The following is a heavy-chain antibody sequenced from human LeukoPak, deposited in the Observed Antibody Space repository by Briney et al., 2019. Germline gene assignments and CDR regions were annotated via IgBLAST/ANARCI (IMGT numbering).Heavy chain of an antibody. J-gene: IGHJ4*02. CDR3: ASMGFYYGSGSYYNPNGFVY. V-gene: IGHV5-51*01. D-gene: IGHD3-10*01. CDR2: IYPGDSDT. CDR1: GYSFTSYW. Sequence: GESLKISCKGSGYSFTSYWIGWVRQMPGKGLELMGIIYPGDSDTRYSPSFQGQVTISADKSISTAYLQWSSLKASDTAMYYCASMGFYYGSGSYYNPNGFVYWGQGTLVTVSS.